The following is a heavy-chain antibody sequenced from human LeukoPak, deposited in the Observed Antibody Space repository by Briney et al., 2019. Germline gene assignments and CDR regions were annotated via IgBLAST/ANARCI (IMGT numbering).Heavy chain of an antibody. Sequence: GGSLRLSCAASGFTFSNAWMSWVRQAPGKGLEWVGRIKSKTDGGTTDYAAPVKGRFTISRDDSKNTLYLQMNSLKTEDTAVYYCTTAPGIVVVITYYYYGMDVWGQGTTVTVSS. CDR2: IKSKTDGGTT. CDR1: GFTFSNAW. D-gene: IGHD3-22*01. CDR3: TTAPGIVVVITYYYYGMDV. J-gene: IGHJ6*02. V-gene: IGHV3-15*01.